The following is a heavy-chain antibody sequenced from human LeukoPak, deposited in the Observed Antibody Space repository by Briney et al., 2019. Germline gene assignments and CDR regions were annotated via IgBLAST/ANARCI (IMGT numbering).Heavy chain of an antibody. CDR2: IKSKTDGGTT. Sequence: PGGSLRLSCAASGFTFSNAWMSWVRQAPGKGLEWVGRIKSKTDGGTTDYAAPVKGRFTISRDDSKNTLYLQMNSLKTEDTAVYYCAKPYCGGDCYSYFDYWGQGTLVTVSS. CDR3: AKPYCGGDCYSYFDY. V-gene: IGHV3-15*01. J-gene: IGHJ4*02. D-gene: IGHD2-21*02. CDR1: GFTFSNAW.